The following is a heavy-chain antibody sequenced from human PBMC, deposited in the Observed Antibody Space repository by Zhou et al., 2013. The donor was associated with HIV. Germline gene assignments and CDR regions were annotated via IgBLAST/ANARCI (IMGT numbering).Heavy chain of an antibody. J-gene: IGHJ3*02. V-gene: IGHV1-2*04. CDR3: ARERTYYGSWDAFDI. Sequence: QVLLVQSGAEVKKPGASVKVSCKASGYTFTDYYMHWVRQAPGQGLEWMGWINPNSGGTNYAQKFQGWVTMTRDTSISTAYMELSRLRSDDTAVYYCARERTYYGSWDAFDIWGQGTMVTVSS. CDR1: GYTFTDYY. D-gene: IGHD3-10*01. CDR2: INPNSGGT.